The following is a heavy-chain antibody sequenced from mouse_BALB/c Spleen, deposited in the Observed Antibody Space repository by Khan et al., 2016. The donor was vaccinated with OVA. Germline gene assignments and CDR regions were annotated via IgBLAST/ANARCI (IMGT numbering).Heavy chain of an antibody. CDR2: INPSIAYT. CDR3: ARRGLRWDFDY. J-gene: IGHJ2*01. CDR1: GYTFVNYW. Sequence: QVQLQQSGAELAKPGASVKMSCKASGYTFVNYWILWVRQRPGQGLEWIGYINPSIAYTENNQNFKDKVTLTADKSSSTAYMQLNSLTSEDSAVYYCARRGLRWDFDYWGQGTTLTVSS. D-gene: IGHD1-1*01. V-gene: IGHV1-7*01.